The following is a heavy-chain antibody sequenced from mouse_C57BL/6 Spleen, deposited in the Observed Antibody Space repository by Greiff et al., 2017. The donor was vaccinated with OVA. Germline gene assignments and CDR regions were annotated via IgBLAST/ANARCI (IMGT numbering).Heavy chain of an antibody. CDR2: ISSGSSTI. CDR1: GFTFSDYG. Sequence: EVQVVESGGGLVKPGGSLKLSCAASGFTFSDYGMHWVRQAPEKGLEWVAYISSGSSTIYYADTVKGRFSISRDNAKNTLFLQMTSLRSEDTAMYYCARTGDGYYCGFAYWGQGTLVSVSA. D-gene: IGHD2-3*01. V-gene: IGHV5-17*01. CDR3: ARTGDGYYCGFAY. J-gene: IGHJ3*01.